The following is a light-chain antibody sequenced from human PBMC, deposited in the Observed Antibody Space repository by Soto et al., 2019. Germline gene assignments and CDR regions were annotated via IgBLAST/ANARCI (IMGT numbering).Light chain of an antibody. Sequence: VLRHSRATLSLSPGERATRSCRASQSVSSKLVWYQQKPGQAPRFLIYGASSRATGIPDRFSGSGSGTDFTLSISRLEPEDFAVYYCQQYGYSPITFGQGTRLEIK. V-gene: IGKV3-20*01. CDR1: QSVSSK. CDR2: GAS. J-gene: IGKJ5*01. CDR3: QQYGYSPIT.